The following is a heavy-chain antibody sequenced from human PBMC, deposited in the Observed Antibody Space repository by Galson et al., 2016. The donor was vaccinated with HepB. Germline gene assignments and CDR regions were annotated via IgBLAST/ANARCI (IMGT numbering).Heavy chain of an antibody. V-gene: IGHV3-30*18. CDR1: GFTFSRYG. CDR3: AKEGVAYTTTWFSAFDF. CDR2: ISYDGSFK. Sequence: SLRLSCAASGFTFSRYGIHWVRQAPGKGLEWVAVISYDGSFKYYADSVKGRFTISRDSSKSTLYLQMNSLRVEDTAVYYCAKEGVAYTTTWFSAFDFWGRGTMVTVSS. D-gene: IGHD2-2*01. J-gene: IGHJ3*01.